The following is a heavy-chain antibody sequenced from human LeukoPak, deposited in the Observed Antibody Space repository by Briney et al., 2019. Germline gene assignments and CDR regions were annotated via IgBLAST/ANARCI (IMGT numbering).Heavy chain of an antibody. CDR1: GFTFSSYW. V-gene: IGHV3-7*01. CDR3: AREGTVTPYNFDY. J-gene: IGHJ4*02. D-gene: IGHD4-17*01. CDR2: KKQDGSEK. Sequence: HPGGSLRLSCAASGFTFSSYWMSWVRQAPGKGLEWVANKKQDGSEKYYADSVKGRFTISRDNAKSSLYLHMNSLRAEDTAVYYCAREGTVTPYNFDYWGQGTLVTVSS.